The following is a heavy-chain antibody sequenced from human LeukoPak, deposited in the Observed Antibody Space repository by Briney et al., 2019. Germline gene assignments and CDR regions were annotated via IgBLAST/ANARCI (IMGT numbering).Heavy chain of an antibody. D-gene: IGHD5-24*01. V-gene: IGHV3-23*01. CDR1: GLTFSSYG. J-gene: IGHJ4*02. CDR2: ISGSGGST. CDR3: ARGVYERWLQFSGFDF. Sequence: GGSLRLSCAASGLTFSSYGMSWVRQAPGKGLEWVSAISGSGGSTYYADSVKGRFTISRDNSKNTLYLQMNSLRAEDTAVYYCARGVYERWLQFSGFDFWGQGTLVTVSS.